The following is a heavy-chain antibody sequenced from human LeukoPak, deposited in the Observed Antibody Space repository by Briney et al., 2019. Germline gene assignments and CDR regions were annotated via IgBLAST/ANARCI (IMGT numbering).Heavy chain of an antibody. CDR3: AKDKRDFWSGHDAFDI. J-gene: IGHJ3*02. Sequence: GGSLRLSCAASGFTFSNAWMSWVRQAPGKGLEWVGRIKSKTDGGTTDYAAPVKGRFTISRDDSKNTLYLQMNSLKTEDTAVYYCAKDKRDFWSGHDAFDIWGQGTMVTVSS. CDR2: IKSKTDGGTT. CDR1: GFTFSNAW. D-gene: IGHD3-3*01. V-gene: IGHV3-15*01.